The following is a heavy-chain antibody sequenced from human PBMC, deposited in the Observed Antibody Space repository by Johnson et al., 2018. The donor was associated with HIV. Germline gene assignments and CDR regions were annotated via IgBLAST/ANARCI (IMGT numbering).Heavy chain of an antibody. D-gene: IGHD1-7*01. CDR2: INTGGST. Sequence: VQLVESGGGLVQPGGSLRLSCAASGFTVSSNYMSWVRQAPGKGLEWVSLINTGGSTYYADSVKGRFTISRDNSKNSLYLQMNSLRAEDTAVYYCARERNYGTHAAFDIWGQGTMLTVSS. J-gene: IGHJ3*02. CDR1: GFTVSSNY. V-gene: IGHV3-66*01. CDR3: ARERNYGTHAAFDI.